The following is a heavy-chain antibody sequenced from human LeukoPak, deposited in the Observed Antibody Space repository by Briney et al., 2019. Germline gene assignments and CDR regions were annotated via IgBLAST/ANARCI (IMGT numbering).Heavy chain of an antibody. CDR1: GYTFTNYD. V-gene: IGHV1-8*03. CDR2: MNPNSGNT. Sequence: GASVKVSCKASGYTFTNYDINWVRQATGQGLEWVGRMNPNSGNTGYAQKLQGRVTITRNTSISTAYMELSSLRSEDTAVYYCARGHSGWLYDVFDLWGQGTMVTVSS. J-gene: IGHJ3*01. D-gene: IGHD6-19*01. CDR3: ARGHSGWLYDVFDL.